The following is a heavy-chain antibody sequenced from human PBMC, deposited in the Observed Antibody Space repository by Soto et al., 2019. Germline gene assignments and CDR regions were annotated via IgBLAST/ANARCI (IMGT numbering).Heavy chain of an antibody. CDR2: IYHSGST. CDR3: ARNYCGGDCSSTAGLDY. D-gene: IGHD2-21*02. J-gene: IGHJ4*02. Sequence: ASETLSLTCAVSGGSISSSNWWSWVRQPPGKGLEWIGEIYHSGSTNYNPSLKSRVTISVDKSKNQFSLKLSSVTAADTAVYYCARNYCGGDCSSTAGLDYWGQGTLVTVSS. CDR1: GGSISSSNW. V-gene: IGHV4-4*02.